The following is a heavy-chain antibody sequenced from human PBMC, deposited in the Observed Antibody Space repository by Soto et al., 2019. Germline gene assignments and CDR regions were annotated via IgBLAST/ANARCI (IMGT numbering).Heavy chain of an antibody. CDR2: INHSGFT. V-gene: IGHV4-34*01. Sequence: QVQLQQWGAGLLRPAETLSLTCAVYGGSFNGYYWSWIRQPPGKGLEWIGEINHSGFTNYSPSLKSRVTMAVDTSKNQFSLKLTSMTAADTAVYYCARFPLDRSSWTNPRYFDYWGQGTLVTVSS. CDR3: ARFPLDRSSWTNPRYFDY. CDR1: GGSFNGYY. D-gene: IGHD6-13*01. J-gene: IGHJ4*02.